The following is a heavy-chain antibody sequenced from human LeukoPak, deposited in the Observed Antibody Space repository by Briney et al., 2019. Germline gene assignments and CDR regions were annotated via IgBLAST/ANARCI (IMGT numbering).Heavy chain of an antibody. Sequence: GGSLRLSCAASGFTFSSYEMNWVRQAPGKGLEWVSIIYGGGGNTYYADSVKGRFTISRDTSKNTVYLQMNTLRVEDTAVYYCARGVSTTNFDYWGQGTLATVSS. CDR2: IYGGGGNT. D-gene: IGHD5/OR15-5a*01. CDR3: ARGVSTTNFDY. J-gene: IGHJ4*02. CDR1: GFTFSSYE. V-gene: IGHV3-NL1*01.